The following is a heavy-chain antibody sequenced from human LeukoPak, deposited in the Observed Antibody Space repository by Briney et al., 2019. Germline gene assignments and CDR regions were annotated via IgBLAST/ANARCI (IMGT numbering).Heavy chain of an antibody. V-gene: IGHV1-18*01. J-gene: IGHJ6*02. Sequence: GASVKVSCKASGYTFTSYGTSWVRQAPGQGLEWMGWISAYNGNTNYAQKLQGRVTMTTDTSTSTAYMELRSLRSDDTAVYYCARGGGWELRTAYYYYYGMDVWGQGTTVTVSS. CDR3: ARGGGWELRTAYYYYYGMDV. D-gene: IGHD1-26*01. CDR2: ISAYNGNT. CDR1: GYTFTSYG.